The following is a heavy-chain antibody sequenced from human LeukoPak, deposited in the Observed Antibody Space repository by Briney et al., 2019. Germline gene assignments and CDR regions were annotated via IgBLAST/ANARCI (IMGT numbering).Heavy chain of an antibody. CDR1: GXTFSRYG. J-gene: IGHJ6*02. V-gene: IGHV3-30*18. D-gene: IGHD3-22*01. CDR2: ISYDGSNK. CDR3: AKAYLYDSSGYPTRYYYGMDV. Sequence: GGSLRLSCVVSGXTFSRYGMHWVRQAPGKGLESVTLISYDGSNKYYADSVKGRFTISRDSSKNSLYLHMNSLRAEDTAVYYCAKAYLYDSSGYPTRYYYGMDVWGQGTTVTVSS.